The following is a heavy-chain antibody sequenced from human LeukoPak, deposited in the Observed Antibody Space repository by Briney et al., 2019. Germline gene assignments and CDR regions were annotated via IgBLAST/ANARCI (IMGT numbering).Heavy chain of an antibody. J-gene: IGHJ6*03. CDR2: IYSGGST. D-gene: IGHD3-10*01. CDR3: AAYGPGPNYYYYYYMDV. V-gene: IGHV3-53*01. Sequence: GGSLRLSCAASGFTVSSNYMSWVRQAPGKGLEWVSVIYSGGSTYYADSVKGRFTISRDNSKNTLYLQMNSLRAEDTAVYYCAAYGPGPNYYYYYYMDVWGKGTTVTVSS. CDR1: GFTVSSNY.